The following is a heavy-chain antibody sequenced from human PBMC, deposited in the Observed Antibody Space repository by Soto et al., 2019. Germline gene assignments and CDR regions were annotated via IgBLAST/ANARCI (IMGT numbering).Heavy chain of an antibody. Sequence: EVQLLESGGGLVQPGGSLRLSCAASGFTFSSYAMSWVRQAPGKGLEWVSAISGSGGSTYYADSVKGRFTISRDNSKNTLYLQMNSLRAEDTAVYYCAKDLISGYGYYDFWSGYTDDAFDIWGQGTMVTVSS. V-gene: IGHV3-23*01. CDR1: GFTFSSYA. CDR3: AKDLISGYGYYDFWSGYTDDAFDI. CDR2: ISGSGGST. J-gene: IGHJ3*02. D-gene: IGHD3-3*01.